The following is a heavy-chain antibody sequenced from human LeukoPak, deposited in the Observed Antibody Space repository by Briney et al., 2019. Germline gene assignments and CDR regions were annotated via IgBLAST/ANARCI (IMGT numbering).Heavy chain of an antibody. CDR1: GFMFDDYG. Sequence: GGSLRFSCAASGFMFDDYGMSWVRQAPGKGLEWVSGINWNGGRTGYADCVKGRFTISRDNAKNCLYLQMNSLRAEDTALYYCARDYDYGDYPGYWGQGTLVTVSS. CDR3: ARDYDYGDYPGY. D-gene: IGHD4-17*01. J-gene: IGHJ4*02. CDR2: INWNGGRT. V-gene: IGHV3-20*04.